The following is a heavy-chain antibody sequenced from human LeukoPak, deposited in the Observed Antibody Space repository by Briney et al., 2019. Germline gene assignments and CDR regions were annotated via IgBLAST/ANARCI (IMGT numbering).Heavy chain of an antibody. J-gene: IGHJ4*02. V-gene: IGHV1-2*02. D-gene: IGHD2-21*01. CDR2: INPNSGGT. Sequence: ASVKVSCKASGYTFTSYGISWVRQAPGQGLEWMGWINPNSGGTNYAQKFQGRVTMTRDTSISTAYMELSRLRSDDTAVYYCAREGDYLDYWGQGTLVTVSS. CDR3: AREGDYLDY. CDR1: GYTFTSYG.